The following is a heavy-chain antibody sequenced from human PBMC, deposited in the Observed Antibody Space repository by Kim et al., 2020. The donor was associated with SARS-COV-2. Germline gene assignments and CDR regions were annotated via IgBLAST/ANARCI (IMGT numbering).Heavy chain of an antibody. V-gene: IGHV3-23*03. CDR2: IYSGGSST. CDR1: GFTFSSYA. J-gene: IGHJ4*02. CDR3: AKDEPVDY. Sequence: GGSLRLSCAASGFTFSSYAMSWVRQAPGKGLEWVSVIYSGGSSTYYADSVKGRFTISRDNSKNTLYLQMNSLRAEDTAVYYCAKDEPVDYWGQGTLVTVSS.